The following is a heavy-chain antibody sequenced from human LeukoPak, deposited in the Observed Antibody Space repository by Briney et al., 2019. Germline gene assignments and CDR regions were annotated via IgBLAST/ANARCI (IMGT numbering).Heavy chain of an antibody. CDR1: GYSFTSYW. CDR2: IYPGDSDT. Sequence: GESLKISCKGSGYSFTSYWIGWVRQMPGKGLEWMGIIYPGDSDTRYSPSFQGQVTISADKSISTAYLQWSSLKASDTAMYYCARTNLACSSTSCYFGYWGQGTLATVSS. V-gene: IGHV5-51*01. D-gene: IGHD2-2*01. CDR3: ARTNLACSSTSCYFGY. J-gene: IGHJ4*02.